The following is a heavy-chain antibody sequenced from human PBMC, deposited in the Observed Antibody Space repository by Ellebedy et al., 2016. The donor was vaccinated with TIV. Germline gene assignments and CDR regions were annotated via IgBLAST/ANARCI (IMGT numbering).Heavy chain of an antibody. J-gene: IGHJ4*02. CDR2: ISPYTGDT. CDR1: GYTFTNYI. Sequence: AASVKVSCKASGYTFTNYIISWVRQPPGQGLEWMAWISPYTGDTNYSQKVQGRVTLSTDKSTSTAYMELRSLGSDDTAVYYCARDMVKGMVSQYVWFDYWGQGTLVIVSS. D-gene: IGHD2-8*01. CDR3: ARDMVKGMVSQYVWFDY. V-gene: IGHV1-18*01.